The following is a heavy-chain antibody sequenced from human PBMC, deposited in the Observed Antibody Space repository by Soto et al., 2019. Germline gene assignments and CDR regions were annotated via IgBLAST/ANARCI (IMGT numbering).Heavy chain of an antibody. V-gene: IGHV3-23*01. CDR1: GFTFSSYA. Sequence: GGSLRLSCAASGFTFSSYAMSWVRQAPGKGLEWVSAISGSGGSTYYADSVKGRFTISRDNSKNTLYLQMNSLRAEDTAVYYWAKVRARWFGDAYYSGMDVGGKGPRVTVPS. CDR2: ISGSGGST. CDR3: AKVRARWFGDAYYSGMDV. D-gene: IGHD3-10*01. J-gene: IGHJ6*04.